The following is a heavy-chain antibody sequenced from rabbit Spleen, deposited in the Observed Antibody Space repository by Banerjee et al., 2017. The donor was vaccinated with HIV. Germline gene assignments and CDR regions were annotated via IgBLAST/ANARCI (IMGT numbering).Heavy chain of an antibody. CDR1: GFAFTTYYM. V-gene: IGHV1S45*01. Sequence: QEQLKETGGGLVQPGGSLTLSCKASGFAFTTYYMSWVRQAPGKGLEWIACIYAGGSSSTYYASWAKGRFTISRSSSTTVDLKMTSLTGADTATYFCTRGAWSTDCMNLWGPGTSSPS. D-gene: IGHD7-1*01. CDR3: TRGAWSTDCMNL. CDR2: IYAGGSSST. J-gene: IGHJ4*01.